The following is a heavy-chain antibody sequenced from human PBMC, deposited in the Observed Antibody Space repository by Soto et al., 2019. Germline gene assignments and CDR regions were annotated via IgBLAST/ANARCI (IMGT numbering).Heavy chain of an antibody. D-gene: IGHD2-2*01. CDR1: GGSISSGDYY. CDR3: AIYLQDIVLVPASPFPGMDV. J-gene: IGHJ6*02. CDR2: IYYSGST. Sequence: SETLSLTCTVSGGSISSGDYYWSWIRQPPGKGLEWIGYIYYSGSTYYNPSLRSRVTISVDTSKNQFSLKLSSVTAADTAVYFCAIYLQDIVLVPASPFPGMDVWGQGTTVTVSS. V-gene: IGHV4-30-4*01.